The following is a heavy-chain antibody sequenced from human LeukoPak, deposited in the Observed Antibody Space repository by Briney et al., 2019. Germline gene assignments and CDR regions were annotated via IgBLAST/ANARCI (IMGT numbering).Heavy chain of an antibody. V-gene: IGHV1-18*01. D-gene: IGHD2-2*01. CDR2: ISAYNGNT. Sequence: ASVKVSCKASGYTFTNYGISWVRQAPGQGLEWMGWISAYNGNTKSAQKLQGRVTMTTDTSTSTAYMELRSLRSDDTAVYYCARVSPYCSSTSCYGEDYYYYYMDVWGKGTTVTVSS. CDR1: GYTFTNYG. J-gene: IGHJ6*03. CDR3: ARVSPYCSSTSCYGEDYYYYYMDV.